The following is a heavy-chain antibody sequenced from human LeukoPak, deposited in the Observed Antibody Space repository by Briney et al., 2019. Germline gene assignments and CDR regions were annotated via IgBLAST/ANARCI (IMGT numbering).Heavy chain of an antibody. J-gene: IGHJ4*02. V-gene: IGHV3-33*01. Sequence: GGSLRLSCAASAFTFSSFGMHWVRQAPGKGLEWVAVIWYDGSNKYYADSVEGRFTISRDNSKNTLYLQMNSLRAEDTAVYYCARDRETWYFDFWGQGTLVTVSS. CDR2: IWYDGSNK. CDR3: ARDRETWYFDF. CDR1: AFTFSSFG.